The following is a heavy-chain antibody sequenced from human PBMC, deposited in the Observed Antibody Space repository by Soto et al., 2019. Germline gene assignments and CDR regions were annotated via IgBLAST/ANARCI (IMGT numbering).Heavy chain of an antibody. Sequence: QVQLQESGPGLVKPSQTLSLTCTVSGGSIRSGDYYWSWIRQPPGKGLEWIGYIYYSGSTDYNPSLKSRVIVSVDTSKNQFSLRLRSVTAADTAEYYCARVGLAAAGYDYAMDVWGQGTTVTVSS. J-gene: IGHJ6*02. V-gene: IGHV4-30-4*01. CDR1: GGSIRSGDYY. CDR3: ARVGLAAAGYDYAMDV. CDR2: IYYSGST. D-gene: IGHD6-13*01.